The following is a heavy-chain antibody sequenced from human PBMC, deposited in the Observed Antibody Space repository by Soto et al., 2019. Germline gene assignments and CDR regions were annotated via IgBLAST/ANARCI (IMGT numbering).Heavy chain of an antibody. CDR3: AKDISFDTSAYNY. Sequence: EVQLLESGGGLVQPGGSLRLSCTASGFTFSTYGMSWVRQAPGKGLEWVSSLSGDGTTTYYIDSVKGRFTISRDNSRNTLSPQMNSLRTEDTAIYYCAKDISFDTSAYNYWGQGILVAVSS. V-gene: IGHV3-23*01. CDR2: LSGDGTTT. CDR1: GFTFSTYG. D-gene: IGHD3-22*01. J-gene: IGHJ4*02.